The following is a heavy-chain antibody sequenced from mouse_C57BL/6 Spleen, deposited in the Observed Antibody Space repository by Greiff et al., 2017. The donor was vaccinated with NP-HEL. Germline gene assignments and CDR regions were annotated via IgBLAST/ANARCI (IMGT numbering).Heavy chain of an antibody. CDR2: IWSGGST. CDR3: ARRSSYRNYAMDD. CDR1: GFSLTSYG. Sequence: QVHVKQSGPGLVQPSQSLSITCTVSGFSLTSYGVHWVRQSPGKGLEWLGVIWSGGSTDYNEAFISRLSISKDNSNSHVFFKMNSLQADDTAIYYCARRSSYRNYAMDDWGQATSVTVSS. D-gene: IGHD1-1*01. J-gene: IGHJ4*01. V-gene: IGHV2-2*01.